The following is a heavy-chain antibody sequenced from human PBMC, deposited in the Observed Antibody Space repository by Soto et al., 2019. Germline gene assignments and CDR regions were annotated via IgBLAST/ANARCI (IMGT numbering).Heavy chain of an antibody. V-gene: IGHV3-30*03. J-gene: IGHJ6*02. CDR3: AREVKSIQIWLGMDV. Sequence: GGSLRLSCAASGFTFSSYGMHWVRQAPGKGPEWLVVISYDGSNKYYADSVKGRFTISRDNSKNSLFLQMNSLRPEDTAIYYCAREVKSIQIWLGMDVWGHGTTVTVSS. CDR2: ISYDGSNK. D-gene: IGHD5-18*01. CDR1: GFTFSSYG.